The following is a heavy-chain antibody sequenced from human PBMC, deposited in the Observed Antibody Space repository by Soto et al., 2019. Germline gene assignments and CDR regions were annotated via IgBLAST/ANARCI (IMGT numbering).Heavy chain of an antibody. Sequence: QVQLVQSGAEVKKSGASVKVSCKASGYTFSDYFIQWVRQAPGQGLEWVAWINPKTAATNYAKKFQGWVSLTWDTSFSTAYMELTRLRPDDTAVYYCARIKWGLDSYNGMDVW. J-gene: IGHJ6*01. CDR1: GYTFSDYF. CDR3: ARIKWGLDSYNGMDV. D-gene: IGHD1-26*01. CDR2: INPKTAAT. V-gene: IGHV1-2*04.